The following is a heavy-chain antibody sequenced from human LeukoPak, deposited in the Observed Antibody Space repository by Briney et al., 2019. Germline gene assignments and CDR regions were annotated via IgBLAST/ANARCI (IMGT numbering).Heavy chain of an antibody. Sequence: GGSLRLSCVASGFTFSSYGMHWVRQAPGKGLEWVAVISYDGSNKYYADSVKGRFTISRDNSKNTLYLQMNSLRAEDTAVYYCAKDGSYYDSSGYYLDYWGQGTLVTVSS. D-gene: IGHD3-22*01. J-gene: IGHJ4*02. V-gene: IGHV3-30*18. CDR1: GFTFSSYG. CDR2: ISYDGSNK. CDR3: AKDGSYYDSSGYYLDY.